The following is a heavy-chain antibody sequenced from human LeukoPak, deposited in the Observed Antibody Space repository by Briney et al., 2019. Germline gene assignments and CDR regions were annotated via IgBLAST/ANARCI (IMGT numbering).Heavy chain of an antibody. Sequence: GGSLRLSCAASGFTFSTYVMTWVRQAPGKGLEWVSVISGSGSSTHYADSVKGRFTISRDNFKNTLYLQMSSMRAEDTAVYYCAKRAAAGSLYYYGMDVWGQGTTVTVSS. D-gene: IGHD6-13*01. CDR2: ISGSGSST. CDR3: AKRAAAGSLYYYGMDV. J-gene: IGHJ6*02. V-gene: IGHV3-23*01. CDR1: GFTFSTYV.